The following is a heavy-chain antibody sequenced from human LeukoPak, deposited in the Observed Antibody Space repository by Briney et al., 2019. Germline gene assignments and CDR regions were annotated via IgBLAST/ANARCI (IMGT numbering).Heavy chain of an antibody. CDR2: ISGSGGST. V-gene: IGHV3-23*01. CDR1: GFTFSSYA. CDR3: ARVEVPAGN. J-gene: IGHJ4*02. D-gene: IGHD2-2*01. Sequence: GGSLRLSCAASGFTFSSYAMSWVRQAPGKGLEWVSAISGSGGSTYYADSVKGRFTISRDNAKNSLYLQMNSLRAEDTAVYYCARVEVPAGNWGQGTLVTVSS.